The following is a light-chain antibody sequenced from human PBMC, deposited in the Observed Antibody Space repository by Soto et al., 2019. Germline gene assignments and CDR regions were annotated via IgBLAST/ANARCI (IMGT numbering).Light chain of an antibody. CDR2: DAS. V-gene: IGKV3-11*01. Sequence: LAQSAETVYLSPGERATLSCRASQSVNSYLAWYQQKPGQAPRLLIYDASNRATGIPARFSGRGSGTDFTLTICSLEPEDFAVYYCQQRTNGRTFGGGTKVDIK. J-gene: IGKJ4*01. CDR1: QSVNSY. CDR3: QQRTNGRT.